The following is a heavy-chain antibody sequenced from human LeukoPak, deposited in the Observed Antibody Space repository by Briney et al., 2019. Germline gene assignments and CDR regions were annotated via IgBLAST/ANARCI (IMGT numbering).Heavy chain of an antibody. CDR1: GGTFSSYA. V-gene: IGHV1-69*05. CDR2: IIPIFGTA. J-gene: IGHJ6*03. CDR3: WLWFGEGYYYMDV. D-gene: IGHD3-10*01. Sequence: SVKVSCKASGGTFSSYAIGWVRQAPGQGLEWMGGIIPIFGTANYAQKCQGRVTITTDESTSTAYMERSRLRSQYPAWYYGWLWFGEGYYYMDVWGKGTTVTVSS.